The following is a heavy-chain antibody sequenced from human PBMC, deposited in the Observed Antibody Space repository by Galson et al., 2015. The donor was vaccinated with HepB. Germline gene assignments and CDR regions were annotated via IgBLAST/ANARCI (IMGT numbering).Heavy chain of an antibody. D-gene: IGHD6-19*01. CDR3: AIDLDPQRVYRNGWSAH. CDR1: GGTFDSHA. V-gene: IGHV1-69*13. J-gene: IGHJ4*02. Sequence: SVKVSCKASGGTFDSHAISWVRRAPGQGLEWMGGIIPMFYTTYHAQKFQGRVTFTADESKTTAYMELNNLRPEDTAVYFCAIDLDPQRVYRNGWSAHWGQGTLVAVSS. CDR2: IIPMFYTT.